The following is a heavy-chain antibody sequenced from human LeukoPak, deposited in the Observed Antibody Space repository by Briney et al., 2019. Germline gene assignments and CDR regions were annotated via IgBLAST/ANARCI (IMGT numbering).Heavy chain of an antibody. J-gene: IGHJ4*02. CDR2: INHSGST. V-gene: IGHV4-34*01. CDR3: ARAVAARGGVDY. Sequence: PSETLSLTCAVYGGSFSGYYWSWIRQPPGKGLEWIGVINHSGSTNYNPSLKSRVTISVDTSKNQFSLKLSSVTAADTAVYYCARAVAARGGVDYWGQGTLVTVSS. CDR1: GGSFSGYY. D-gene: IGHD6-6*01.